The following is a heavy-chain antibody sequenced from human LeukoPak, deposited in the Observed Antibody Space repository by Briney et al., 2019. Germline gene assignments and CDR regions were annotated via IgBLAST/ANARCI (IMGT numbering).Heavy chain of an antibody. J-gene: IGHJ4*02. D-gene: IGHD6-6*01. CDR3: ARGGKSARPDF. Sequence: GRSLRLSCAASGFSFRGNAMHWVRQVPGKGREGLAIIWYDGSNEYYADSVKGRFTISRDNSRNTLYLQMNSLTVEDTAIYYCARGGKSARPDFWGQGTLVTVSS. CDR1: GFSFRGNA. V-gene: IGHV3-33*01. CDR2: IWYDGSNE.